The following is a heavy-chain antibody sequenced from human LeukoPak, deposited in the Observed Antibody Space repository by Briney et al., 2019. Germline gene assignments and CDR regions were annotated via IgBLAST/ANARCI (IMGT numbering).Heavy chain of an antibody. CDR1: GFTFSSYA. D-gene: IGHD3-16*01. CDR2: ISGSGGTT. Sequence: GGSLRLSCAASGFTFSSYAMSWVRQAPGKGLEWVSTISGSGGTTHYADSVKGRFTISRDNSKNTLYLQLNRLRAEDTAVYFCTKDRGGVYYDNWFYFDSWGQGTLVIVSS. CDR3: TKDRGGVYYDNWFYFDS. V-gene: IGHV3-23*01. J-gene: IGHJ4*02.